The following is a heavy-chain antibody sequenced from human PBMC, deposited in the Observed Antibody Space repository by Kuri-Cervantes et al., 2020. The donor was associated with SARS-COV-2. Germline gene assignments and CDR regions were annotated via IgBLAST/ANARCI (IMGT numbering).Heavy chain of an antibody. CDR3: ARRYCSGSSCYPHFDF. D-gene: IGHD2-2*01. Sequence: GESLKISCAASGFTFDNYAMTWVRQAPGKGLEWVSGISWNSGSIGYADSVKGRFTISRDNAKNSLYLQMNSLRAEDTAVYYCARRYCSGSSCYPHFDFWGQGALVTVSS. V-gene: IGHV3-9*01. CDR2: ISWNSGSI. CDR1: GFTFDNYA. J-gene: IGHJ4*02.